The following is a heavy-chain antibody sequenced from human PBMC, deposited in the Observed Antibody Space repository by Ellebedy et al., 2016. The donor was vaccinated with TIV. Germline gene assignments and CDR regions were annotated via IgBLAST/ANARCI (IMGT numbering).Heavy chain of an antibody. CDR2: IDPSDPYS. D-gene: IGHD7-27*01. J-gene: IGHJ4*02. Sequence: GESLKISXQGSGYDFATYWIGWVRQMPGKGLEWMGRIDPSDPYSNNRPSFQGHVTISTDKSITTAYLQWSSLQASDTAIYYCARHELGSNAAFDYWGQGTLVTVSS. CDR1: GYDFATYW. V-gene: IGHV5-10-1*01. CDR3: ARHELGSNAAFDY.